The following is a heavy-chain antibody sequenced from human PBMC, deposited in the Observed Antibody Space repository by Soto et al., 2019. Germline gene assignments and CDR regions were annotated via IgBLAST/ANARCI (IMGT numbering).Heavy chain of an antibody. CDR2: IYHSGTT. V-gene: IGHV4-31*03. D-gene: IGHD5-12*01. CDR1: GGSISSGGYY. CDR3: ARRGYNYSFDY. J-gene: IGHJ4*02. Sequence: PSETLSLTCTVSGGSISSGGYYWSWIRQHPGKGLDWIGYIYHSGTTYYNPSLKSRVIISVDPSKIQFSLELSSVTAADTAVYYCARRGYNYSFDYWGQGTLVTVS.